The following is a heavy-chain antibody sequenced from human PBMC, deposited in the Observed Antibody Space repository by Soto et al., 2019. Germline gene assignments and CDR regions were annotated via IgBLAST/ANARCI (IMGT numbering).Heavy chain of an antibody. CDR3: ARHLTISGYANYFDY. CDR2: IYYSGST. Sequence: PSETLSLTCTVCGGSISSSSYYWGWIRQPPGKGLEWIGSIYYSGSTYYNPSLKSRVTISVDTSKNQFSLKLSSVTAADTAVYYCARHLTISGYANYFDYRGQGTPFTVSS. J-gene: IGHJ4*02. D-gene: IGHD5-12*01. CDR1: GGSISSSSYY. V-gene: IGHV4-39*01.